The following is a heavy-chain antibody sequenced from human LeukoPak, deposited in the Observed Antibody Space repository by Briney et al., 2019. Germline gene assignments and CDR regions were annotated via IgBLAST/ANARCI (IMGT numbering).Heavy chain of an antibody. V-gene: IGHV3-9*01. CDR1: GFAFRYYA. J-gene: IGHJ6*02. CDR2: INGNSDTK. Sequence: PGGSLRLSCVGSGFAFRYYARRWIRRPPGKGLEWVSAINGNSDTKAYADSVQRRFTISRDRARNSLYLQMDSLRPEDTALYYCAKDTGGNGAYFYAMDVWGQGTSVTVSS. CDR3: AKDTGGNGAYFYAMDV. D-gene: IGHD4-23*01.